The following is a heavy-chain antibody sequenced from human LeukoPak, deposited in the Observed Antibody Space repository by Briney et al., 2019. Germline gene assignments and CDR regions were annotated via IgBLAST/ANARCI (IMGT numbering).Heavy chain of an antibody. CDR2: VDPEDGET. J-gene: IGHJ6*03. CDR3: ATLRFLEWFSYYYYMDV. D-gene: IGHD3-3*01. CDR1: GYTFTDYY. Sequence: ASVKVSSKVSGYTFTDYYMHWVQQAPGKGLEWMGLVDPEDGETIYAEKFQGRVTITADTSTDTAYMELSSLRSEDTAVYYCATLRFLEWFSYYYYMDVWGKGTTVTVSS. V-gene: IGHV1-69-2*01.